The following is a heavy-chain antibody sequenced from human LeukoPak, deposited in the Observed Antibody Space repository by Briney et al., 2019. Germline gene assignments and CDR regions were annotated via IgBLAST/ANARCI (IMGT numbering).Heavy chain of an antibody. CDR1: GGSISSSNW. J-gene: IGHJ4*02. Sequence: PSGTLSPTCAVPGGSISSSNWWSWVRQPPGKGLEWIGEIYHSGSTNYNPSLKSRVTISVDKSKNQLSLKLSSVTAADTAVYYCARSPVGGDYYFDYWGQGTLVTVSS. CDR2: IYHSGST. CDR3: ARSPVGGDYYFDY. D-gene: IGHD2-21*01. V-gene: IGHV4-4*02.